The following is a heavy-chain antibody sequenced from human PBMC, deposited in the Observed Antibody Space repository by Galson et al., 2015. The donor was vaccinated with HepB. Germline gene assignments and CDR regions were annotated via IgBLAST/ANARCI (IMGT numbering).Heavy chain of an antibody. V-gene: IGHV3-11*06. CDR2: ISSTGTYT. CDR3: ATTNWKGGFDP. J-gene: IGHJ5*02. Sequence: SLRLSCAASGFTFSDYYMSWIRQAPGKGLEWLSYISSTGTYTNYADSVKGRFTISRDNGKNSLYLQMNSLRDEDTAIYYCATTNWKGGFDPWGQGTLVTVSS. CDR1: GFTFSDYY. D-gene: IGHD1-1*01.